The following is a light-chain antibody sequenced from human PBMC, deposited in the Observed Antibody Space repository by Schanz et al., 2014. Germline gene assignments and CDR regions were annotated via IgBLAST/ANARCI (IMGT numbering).Light chain of an antibody. V-gene: IGKV3-15*01. J-gene: IGKJ4*01. CDR2: GAS. Sequence: IVMTQSPATLSASPGEGATLSCRASQSVGTNLAWYQQKPGQAPRLLIFGASTRATGIPARFSGSGSGTEFTLTISSLQSEDFAVYYCQQYDNWPPLTFGGGTKVEIK. CDR1: QSVGTN. CDR3: QQYDNWPPLT.